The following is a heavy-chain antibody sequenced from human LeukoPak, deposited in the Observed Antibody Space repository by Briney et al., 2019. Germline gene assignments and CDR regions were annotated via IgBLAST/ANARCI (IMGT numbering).Heavy chain of an antibody. CDR2: IYTSGST. CDR1: GGSISSYY. CDR3: ARDLRKYCGGDCYRNWFDP. D-gene: IGHD2-21*02. Sequence: SETLSLTCTVSGGSISSYYWSWIRQPAAKGLEWIGRIYTSGSTNYNPSLKSRVTMSVDTSKNQFSLKLSAVTAADTAVYYCARDLRKYCGGDCYRNWFDPWGQGTLVTVSS. J-gene: IGHJ5*02. V-gene: IGHV4-4*07.